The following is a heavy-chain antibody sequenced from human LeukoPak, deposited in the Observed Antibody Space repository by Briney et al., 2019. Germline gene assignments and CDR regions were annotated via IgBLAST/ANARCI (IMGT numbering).Heavy chain of an antibody. CDR1: GGSFSGYY. Sequence: SETMSLTCAVYGGSFSGYYWSWIRKPPGKGLEWIGEINHSGSTNYNPSLKSRVTISVDTSKNQFSLKLSSVTAADTAVYYCAREIEYCSSTSCYRYYYNYMDVWGKGTTVTVSS. V-gene: IGHV4-34*01. CDR3: AREIEYCSSTSCYRYYYNYMDV. CDR2: INHSGST. J-gene: IGHJ6*03. D-gene: IGHD2-2*02.